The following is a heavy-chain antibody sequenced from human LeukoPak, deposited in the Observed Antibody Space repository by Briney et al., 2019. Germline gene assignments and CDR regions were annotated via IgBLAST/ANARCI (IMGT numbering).Heavy chain of an antibody. J-gene: IGHJ4*02. CDR3: ARGPRGMYFSRHKVLYYFDY. CDR1: GYTFTSYY. D-gene: IGHD3-16*01. V-gene: IGHV1-46*01. CDR2: INPSGGST. Sequence: ASVKVSCKASGYTFTSYYMHWVRQAPGQGLEWMEIINPSGGSTSYAQKFQGRVTMTRDTSTSTVYMELSSLRSEDTAVYYCARGPRGMYFSRHKVLYYFDYWGQGTLVTVSS.